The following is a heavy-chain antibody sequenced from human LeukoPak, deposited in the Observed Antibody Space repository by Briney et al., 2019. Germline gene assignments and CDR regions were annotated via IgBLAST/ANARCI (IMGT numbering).Heavy chain of an antibody. D-gene: IGHD3-10*01. Sequence: GGSLRLSCAASGFTFSSYAMHWVRQAPGKGLEWVAVISYDGSNKYYADSVKGRFTISRDNSKNTLYLQMNSLRAEDTAVYYCAKFIPKSYTMVRGVIDYWGQGTLVTVSS. J-gene: IGHJ4*02. CDR2: ISYDGSNK. CDR1: GFTFSSYA. V-gene: IGHV3-30*04. CDR3: AKFIPKSYTMVRGVIDY.